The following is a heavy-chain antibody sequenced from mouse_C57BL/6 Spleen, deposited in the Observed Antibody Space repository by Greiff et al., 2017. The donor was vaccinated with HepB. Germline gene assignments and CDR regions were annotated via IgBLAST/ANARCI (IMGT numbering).Heavy chain of an antibody. D-gene: IGHD1-1*01. V-gene: IGHV3-1*01. CDR2: ISYSGST. J-gene: IGHJ2*01. CDR1: GYSITSGYD. CDR3: AREDYGSAFDY. Sequence: EVKLVESGPGMVKPSQSLSLTCTVTGYSITSGYDWHWIRHFPGNKLEWMGYISYSGSTNYNPSLKSRISITHDTSKNHFFLKLNSVTTEVTATYYCAREDYGSAFDYWGQGTTLTVSS.